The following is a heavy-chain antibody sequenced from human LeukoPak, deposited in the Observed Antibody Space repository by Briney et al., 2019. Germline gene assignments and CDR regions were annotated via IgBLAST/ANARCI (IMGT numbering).Heavy chain of an antibody. V-gene: IGHV3-64D*09. CDR3: VKATVTSSYFDYFDY. Sequence: TGGSLRLSCSASGFSFSICSMHWVRQAPGKGLEYVPAISSNGGNTNYADSVKGRFTISRDNSKNTLYLQMTGLRAEDTAVYYCVKATVTSSYFDYFDYWGQGTLVTVSS. D-gene: IGHD4-17*01. CDR2: ISSNGGNT. CDR1: GFSFSICS. J-gene: IGHJ4*02.